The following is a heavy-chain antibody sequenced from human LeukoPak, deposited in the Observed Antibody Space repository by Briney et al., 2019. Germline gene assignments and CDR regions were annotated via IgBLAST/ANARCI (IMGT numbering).Heavy chain of an antibody. Sequence: GGSLRLSCAVSGLTFSNFKMNWVRQAPGKGLEWVSYISDSGRTTFYADSVKGRFTISRDNAKNSLYLQMNSLRAEDTAVYYCAKDLQLGDIVVVPGFPMDVWGKGTTVTVSS. CDR3: AKDLQLGDIVVVPGFPMDV. D-gene: IGHD2-2*01. V-gene: IGHV3-48*03. J-gene: IGHJ6*04. CDR1: GLTFSNFK. CDR2: ISDSGRTT.